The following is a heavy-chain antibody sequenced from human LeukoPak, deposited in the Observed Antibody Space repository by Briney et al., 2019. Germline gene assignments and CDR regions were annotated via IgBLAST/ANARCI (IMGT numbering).Heavy chain of an antibody. D-gene: IGHD5-12*01. J-gene: IGHJ4*02. V-gene: IGHV3-23*01. CDR1: GFTFSSYA. CDR2: ISGSGGST. CDR3: AKDLRYAGYDLQGD. Sequence: GGSLRLSCAASGFTFSSYAMSWVRQAPGKGLEWVSAISGSGGSTYYADSVKGRFTISRDNSKDTLYLQMNSLRAEDTAVYYCAKDLRYAGYDLQGDWGQGTLVTVSS.